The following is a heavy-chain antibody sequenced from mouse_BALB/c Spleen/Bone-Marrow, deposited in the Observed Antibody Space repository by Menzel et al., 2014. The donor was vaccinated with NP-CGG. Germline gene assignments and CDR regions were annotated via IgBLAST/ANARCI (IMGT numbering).Heavy chain of an antibody. D-gene: IGHD4-1*02. Sequence: QVQLKESGAELARPGASVKMSCKASGYTFTSYTMHWVKQRPGQGLEWIGYINPSSGYTNYNQKFKDKATLTADKSSSXXXXXLSSLTSEDSAVYYCARWANWDGFAYWGQGTLVTVSA. CDR1: GYTFTSYT. J-gene: IGHJ3*01. CDR3: ARWANWDGFAY. CDR2: INPSSGYT. V-gene: IGHV1-4*01.